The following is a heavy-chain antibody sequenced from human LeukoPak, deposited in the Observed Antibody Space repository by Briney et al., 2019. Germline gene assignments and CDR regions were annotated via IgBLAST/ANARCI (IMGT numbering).Heavy chain of an antibody. Sequence: GGSLRLSCAASGFTFSSYEINWVRKAPGKGLEWVSYISSSGSTIYYADSVKGRFTISRDNGKNSLYLQMNSLRAEDTAVYYSEREGIAVAGRGGNYGMDVWGQGTTVTVSS. CDR3: EREGIAVAGRGGNYGMDV. CDR1: GFTFSSYE. D-gene: IGHD6-19*01. V-gene: IGHV3-48*03. J-gene: IGHJ6*02. CDR2: ISSSGSTI.